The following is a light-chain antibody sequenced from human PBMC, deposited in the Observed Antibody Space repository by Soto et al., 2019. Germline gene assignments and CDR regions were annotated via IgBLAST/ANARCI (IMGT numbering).Light chain of an antibody. V-gene: IGKV3-15*01. CDR2: GAS. CDR1: QNINSD. CDR3: QQYNSWTIT. Sequence: EIVLTQSPGTLSLSPGERATLSCRASQNINSDLAWYHQKPGQAPRRVIYGASTWGTEVRPRFTGSGSGTEFTLTISGLQSEDFAVYYCQQYNSWTITFGQGTRLEIK. J-gene: IGKJ5*01.